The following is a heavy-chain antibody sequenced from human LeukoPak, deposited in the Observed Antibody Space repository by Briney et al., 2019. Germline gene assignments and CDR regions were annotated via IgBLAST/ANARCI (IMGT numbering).Heavy chain of an antibody. CDR2: ISYDGRSK. Sequence: PGGSLRLSCAASGFTFGSYGMHWVRQAPGKGLEWVAVISYDGRSKYYADSVKGRFTISIDDSKNSLYLRMNSLRTEDTAVYYCAKGDRNTWALDYWGQGTLVTVSS. V-gene: IGHV3-30*18. D-gene: IGHD1/OR15-1a*01. J-gene: IGHJ4*02. CDR1: GFTFGSYG. CDR3: AKGDRNTWALDY.